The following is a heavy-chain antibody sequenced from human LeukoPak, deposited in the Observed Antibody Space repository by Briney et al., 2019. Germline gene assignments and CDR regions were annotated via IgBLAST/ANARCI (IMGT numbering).Heavy chain of an antibody. Sequence: ASVKGSCKASGYTFTSYYMHWGRQAPGQGREWRGIINPSGVITSYTQKFQRRVTMTRETYTITIYMQMSSLRSEETAVYYCARDQTDRSSYSWFDPWGQGTLVTASS. CDR3: ARDQTDRSSYSWFDP. D-gene: IGHD6-13*01. J-gene: IGHJ5*02. CDR1: GYTFTSYY. V-gene: IGHV1-46*01. CDR2: INPSGVIT.